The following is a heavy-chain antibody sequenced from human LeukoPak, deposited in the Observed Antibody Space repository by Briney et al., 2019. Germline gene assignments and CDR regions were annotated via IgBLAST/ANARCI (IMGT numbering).Heavy chain of an antibody. CDR3: ARALGIAAAGVYNYGMDV. J-gene: IGHJ6*04. V-gene: IGHV4-38-2*01. CDR2: IHHSGST. CDR1: GYSISSGYY. Sequence: PSETLSLTCAVSGYSISSGYYWGWIRQPPGKGLEWIGNIHHSGSTYYNPSLKSRVTISVDTSKNQFSLKLSSVTAAGTAVYYCARALGIAAAGVYNYGMDVWGKGTTVSVSS. D-gene: IGHD6-13*01.